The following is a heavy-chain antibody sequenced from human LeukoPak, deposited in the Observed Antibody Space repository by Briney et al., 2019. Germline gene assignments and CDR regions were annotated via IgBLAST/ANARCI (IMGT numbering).Heavy chain of an antibody. J-gene: IGHJ3*02. CDR2: ISSNGGST. CDR1: GFTFISYA. D-gene: IGHD2-2*01. CDR3: ASLGYCSSTSCKPRDAFDI. V-gene: IGHV3-64*01. Sequence: GGSLRLSCAPPGFTFISYAMHWFPQAPGKGLEYVSPISSNGGSTYYANSVKGRFTISRDNSKNTLYLQMGSLRAEDMAVYYCASLGYCSSTSCKPRDAFDIWGQGTMVTVSS.